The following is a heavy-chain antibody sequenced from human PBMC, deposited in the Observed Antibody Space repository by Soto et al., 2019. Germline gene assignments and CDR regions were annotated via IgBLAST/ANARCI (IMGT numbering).Heavy chain of an antibody. CDR1: GGSFSGYY. CDR2: INHSGST. D-gene: IGHD2-2*02. J-gene: IGHJ5*02. CDR3: ARATRGYCSSTSCYTGVRWFDP. Sequence: PAETLSLTCAVYGGSFSGYYWSWIRQPPGKGLEWIGEINHSGSTNYNPSLKSRVTISVDTSKNQFSLKLSSVTAADTAVYYCARATRGYCSSTSCYTGVRWFDPWGQGTLVTVSS. V-gene: IGHV4-34*01.